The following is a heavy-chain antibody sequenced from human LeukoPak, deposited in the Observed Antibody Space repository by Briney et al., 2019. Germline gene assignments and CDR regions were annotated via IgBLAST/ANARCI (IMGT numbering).Heavy chain of an antibody. CDR1: GDSVSSNSAA. CDR2: TYYRSKWYN. CDR3: VRSRAVAGSFDY. J-gene: IGHJ4*02. Sequence: SQTLSLTCAISGDSVSSNSAAWNWIRQSPSSGLEWLGRTYYRSKWYNDYAVSVKSRITTNPDTSKNQFSLQLNSVTPEDTAVYYCVRSRAVAGSFDYWGQGTLVTVSS. V-gene: IGHV6-1*01. D-gene: IGHD6-19*01.